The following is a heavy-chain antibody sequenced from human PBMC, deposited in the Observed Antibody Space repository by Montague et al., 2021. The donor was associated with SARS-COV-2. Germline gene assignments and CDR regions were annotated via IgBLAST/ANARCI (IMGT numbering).Heavy chain of an antibody. V-gene: IGHV4-39*07. Sequence: SETLSLTCTVSGGSISSNNYFWGWIRPPPGKGLEWIEIIYFGGGTYYTPSLKIRVTISVAPSKKQFSLKLPSVTAADTAVYWRARDVGKGFSGYETEGGFDYGGQGTRGSVSS. J-gene: IGHJ4*02. CDR3: ARDVGKGFSGYETEGGFDY. CDR1: GGSISSNNYF. D-gene: IGHD5-12*01. CDR2: IYFGGGT.